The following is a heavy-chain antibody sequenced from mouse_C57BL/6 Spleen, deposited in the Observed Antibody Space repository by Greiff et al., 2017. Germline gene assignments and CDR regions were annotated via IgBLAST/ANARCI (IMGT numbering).Heavy chain of an antibody. J-gene: IGHJ1*03. V-gene: IGHV5-6*01. Sequence: QLVESGGDLVKPGGSLKLSCAASGFTFSSYGMSWVRQTPDKRLEWVATISSGGSYTYYPDSVKGRFTISRDNAKNTLYLQMSSLKSEDTAMYYCASHYGSSYNWYFDVWGTGTTVTVSS. CDR1: GFTFSSYG. CDR3: ASHYGSSYNWYFDV. D-gene: IGHD1-1*01. CDR2: ISSGGSYT.